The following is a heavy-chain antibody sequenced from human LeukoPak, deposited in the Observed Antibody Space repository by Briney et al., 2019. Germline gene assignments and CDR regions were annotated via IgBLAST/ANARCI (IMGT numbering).Heavy chain of an antibody. CDR2: ISGSGGST. Sequence: GGSLRPSCAASGFTFSSYAMSWVRQAPGKGLEWVSAISGSGGSTYYADSVKGRFTISRDNSKNTLYLQMNSLRAEDTAVYYCAKVGYYDSSGYYNDWGYFDYWGQGTLVTVSS. J-gene: IGHJ4*02. CDR3: AKVGYYDSSGYYNDWGYFDY. V-gene: IGHV3-23*01. D-gene: IGHD3-22*01. CDR1: GFTFSSYA.